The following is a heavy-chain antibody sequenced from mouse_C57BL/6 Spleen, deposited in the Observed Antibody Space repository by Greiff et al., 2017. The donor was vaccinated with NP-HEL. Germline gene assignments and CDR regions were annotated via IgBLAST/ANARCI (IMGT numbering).Heavy chain of an antibody. CDR1: GYSITSGYD. Sequence: EVQLQQSGPGMVKPSQSLSLTCTVTGYSITSGYDWHWIRHFPGNKLEWMGYISYSGSTNYNPSLKSRISITHDTSKNHFFLKLNSVTTEDTATYYCARDYDGYLDYWGQGTTLTVSS. J-gene: IGHJ2*01. CDR2: ISYSGST. CDR3: ARDYDGYLDY. V-gene: IGHV3-1*01. D-gene: IGHD2-3*01.